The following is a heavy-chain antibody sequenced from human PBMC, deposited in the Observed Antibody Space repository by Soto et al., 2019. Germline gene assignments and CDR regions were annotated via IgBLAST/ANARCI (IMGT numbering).Heavy chain of an antibody. V-gene: IGHV1-3*01. CDR1: GYTFTSYA. D-gene: IGHD3-10*01. Sequence: QVQLVQSGAEVKKPGASVKVYCKASGYTFTSYAMHWVRQAPGQRLEWMGWINAGNGNTKYSQKFQGRVTITRDTSASTAYMELSSLRSEDTAVYYCARRVLWFGELYFDYWGQGTLVTVSS. J-gene: IGHJ4*02. CDR2: INAGNGNT. CDR3: ARRVLWFGELYFDY.